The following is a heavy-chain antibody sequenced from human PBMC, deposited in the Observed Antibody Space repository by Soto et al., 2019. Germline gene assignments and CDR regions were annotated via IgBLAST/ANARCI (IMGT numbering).Heavy chain of an antibody. Sequence: VGSLRLSCAASGFTFSSYGMHWVRQAPGKGLEWVALISYDGSNKYYADSVKGRFTIPRDNSKNTLYLQMNSLRAEDTAVYYCAKDSGYSYGPYFDYWGQGTLVTVSS. CDR3: AKDSGYSYGPYFDY. D-gene: IGHD5-18*01. V-gene: IGHV3-30*18. J-gene: IGHJ4*02. CDR1: GFTFSSYG. CDR2: ISYDGSNK.